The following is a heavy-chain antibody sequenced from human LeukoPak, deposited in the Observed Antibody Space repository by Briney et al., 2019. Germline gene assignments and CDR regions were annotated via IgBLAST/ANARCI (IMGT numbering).Heavy chain of an antibody. D-gene: IGHD3-10*01. CDR2: ISGSGGST. Sequence: GGSLRLSCAASGFTFSSYAMSWVRQAPGKGLEWVSAISGSGGSTYYADSVKGRFTISRDNSKNTLYLQMNSLTAEDTAVYYCAKDTSNYYGLWRRFDPWGQGTLVPVSS. J-gene: IGHJ5*02. CDR1: GFTFSSYA. V-gene: IGHV3-23*01. CDR3: AKDTSNYYGLWRRFDP.